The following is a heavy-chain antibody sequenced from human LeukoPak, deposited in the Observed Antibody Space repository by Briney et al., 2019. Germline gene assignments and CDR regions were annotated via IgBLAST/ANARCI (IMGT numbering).Heavy chain of an antibody. CDR1: GGAFRGYY. D-gene: IGHD3-22*01. V-gene: IGHV4-34*01. CDR3: ARVGYYYDSSGPNWFDP. J-gene: IGHJ5*02. CDR2: INHSGST. Sequence: KPSETLALTCAVYGGAFRGYYWRWVRQPPGKGVGGVGGINHSGSTNYNPSLKSRVTISVDTSKNQFSLKLSSVTAADTAVYYCARVGYYYDSSGPNWFDPWGQGTLVTVSS.